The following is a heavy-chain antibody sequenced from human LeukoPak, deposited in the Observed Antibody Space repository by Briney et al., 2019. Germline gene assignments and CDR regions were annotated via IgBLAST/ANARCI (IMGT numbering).Heavy chain of an antibody. Sequence: GGSLRLSCAASGFTFSSYSMNWVRQAPGKWLEWVSYISSSSSTIYYADSVKGRFTISRDNANNSLYLQMNSLRAEDTAVYYCARAGSYGDLNQGYWGQGTLVTVSS. V-gene: IGHV3-48*01. CDR2: ISSSSSTI. J-gene: IGHJ4*02. CDR3: ARAGSYGDLNQGY. D-gene: IGHD3-10*01. CDR1: GFTFSSYS.